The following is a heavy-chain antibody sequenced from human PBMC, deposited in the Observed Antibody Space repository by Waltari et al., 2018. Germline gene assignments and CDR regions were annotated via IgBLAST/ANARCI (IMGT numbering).Heavy chain of an antibody. V-gene: IGHV1-69*01. CDR1: GGTFSSYA. CDR3: AREGLALGYCSSTSCSRGDY. D-gene: IGHD2-2*01. J-gene: IGHJ4*02. CDR2: IIPIFGTA. Sequence: QVQLVQSGAEVKKPGSSVKVSCKASGGTFSSYAISWVRQAPGQGLEWMGGIIPIFGTANYAQKFQGRVTITADESTSTAYMELSSLRSEDTAVYYCAREGLALGYCSSTSCSRGDYWGQGTLVTVSS.